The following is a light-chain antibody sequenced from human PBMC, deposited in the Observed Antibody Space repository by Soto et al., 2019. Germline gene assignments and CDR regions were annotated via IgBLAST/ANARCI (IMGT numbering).Light chain of an antibody. CDR1: QSVSSNY. Sequence: ELVLTQSPGTLSLSPGERATLSCRASQSVSSNYLAWYQLRPGQAPRLLIYGASSRPTGIPDRFSGSGSGTGFTLTISRLEPEDFAVYFCQHYGSSLWTFGQGTKVDNK. CDR2: GAS. V-gene: IGKV3-20*01. J-gene: IGKJ1*01. CDR3: QHYGSSLWT.